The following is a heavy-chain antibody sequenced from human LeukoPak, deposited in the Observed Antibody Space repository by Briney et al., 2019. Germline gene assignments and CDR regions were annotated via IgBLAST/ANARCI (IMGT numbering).Heavy chain of an antibody. D-gene: IGHD6-13*01. CDR2: ISYDGSNK. CDR1: GFTFSSYA. J-gene: IGHJ4*02. Sequence: GGSLRLSCAASGFTFSSYAMHWVRQAPGKGLEWVAVISYDGSNKYYADSVKGRFTISRDNSKNTLYLQMNSLRAEDTAVYYCATGCIAAAGTRILCYWGQGTLVTVSS. V-gene: IGHV3-30-3*01. CDR3: ATGCIAAAGTRILCY.